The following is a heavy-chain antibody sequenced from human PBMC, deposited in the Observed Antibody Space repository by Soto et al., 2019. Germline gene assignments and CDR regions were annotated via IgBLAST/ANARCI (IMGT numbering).Heavy chain of an antibody. CDR2: IRGYNGNT. J-gene: IGHJ5*02. CDR1: GYTFTSYG. D-gene: IGHD2-15*01. CDR3: ARGYCSGGSCYTGWFDP. Sequence: QVQLVQSGAEVKKPGASVRVSCKASGYTFTSYGISWVRQAPGQGLEWMGWIRGYNGNTNYAQKLQGRVTMTKDTSTSTANMELRSLRSDDTAVYYCARGYCSGGSCYTGWFDPWGQGTLVTVSS. V-gene: IGHV1-18*01.